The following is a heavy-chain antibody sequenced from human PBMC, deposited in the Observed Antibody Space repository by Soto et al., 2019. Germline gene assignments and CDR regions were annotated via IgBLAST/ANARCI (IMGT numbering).Heavy chain of an antibody. Sequence: GGSLRLSCAASEFTFTTYWMNWVRQAPGKGLEWVANIKQDGSERYYADFVKGRFTISRDNAKNSLFLQTSRLRAEDSAVYYCATVTTWKFYYYYMDVWGKGTTVTVSS. D-gene: IGHD4-17*01. V-gene: IGHV3-7*01. CDR1: EFTFTTYW. CDR3: ATVTTWKFYYYYMDV. J-gene: IGHJ6*03. CDR2: IKQDGSER.